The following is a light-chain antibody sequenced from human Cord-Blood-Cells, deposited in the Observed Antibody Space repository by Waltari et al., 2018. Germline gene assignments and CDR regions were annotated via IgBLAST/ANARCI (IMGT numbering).Light chain of an antibody. V-gene: IGLV3-1*01. Sequence: SYELTQPPSVSVSPGQPASITSSADKLGGKSACWYQQRPGQSPVLVIYQDSKRPSGIPERFSGSNSGNTATLTISGTQAMDEADYYCQAWDSSTVVFGGGTKLTVL. J-gene: IGLJ2*01. CDR1: KLGGKS. CDR2: QDS. CDR3: QAWDSSTVV.